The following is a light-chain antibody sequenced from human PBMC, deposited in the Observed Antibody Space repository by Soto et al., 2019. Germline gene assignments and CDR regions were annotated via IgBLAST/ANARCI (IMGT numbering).Light chain of an antibody. CDR2: GAS. J-gene: IGKJ2*01. CDR3: QQYDNWPPYT. CDR1: QSVSSN. Sequence: EVVMMQSPATLSVSPGERATLSCRASQSVSSNLAWYQQKPGQAPRLLIYGASTRATGVPARFSGSGSGTEFTLTISSLQSEDFAGYYCQQYDNWPPYTFGQGTKLEIK. V-gene: IGKV3-15*01.